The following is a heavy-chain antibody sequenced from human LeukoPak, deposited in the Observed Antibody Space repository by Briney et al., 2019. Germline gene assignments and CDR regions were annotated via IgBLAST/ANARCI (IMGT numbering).Heavy chain of an antibody. CDR3: ARIQTLHGDLNNFDY. CDR1: GGSISSSSYY. V-gene: IGHV4-39*07. D-gene: IGHD4-17*01. J-gene: IGHJ4*02. Sequence: PSETLSLTCTVSGGSISSSSYYWGWIRQPPGKGLEWIGTIYYSGSTYYNPSLKSRVTISVDTSKNQFSLKLSSVTAADTAVYYCARIQTLHGDLNNFDYWGQGTLVTVSS. CDR2: IYYSGST.